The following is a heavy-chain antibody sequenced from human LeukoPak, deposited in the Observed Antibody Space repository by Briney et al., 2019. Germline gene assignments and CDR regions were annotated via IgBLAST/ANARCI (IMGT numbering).Heavy chain of an antibody. Sequence: PSETLSLTCTVSGGSISSYYWSWIRQPPGKGLEWIGSIYYSGSTYYNPSLKSRVTISVDTSKNQFSLKLSSVTAADTAVYYCARETYVDGGFDPWGQGTLVTVSS. D-gene: IGHD3-10*02. J-gene: IGHJ5*02. CDR1: GGSISSYY. CDR3: ARETYVDGGFDP. V-gene: IGHV4-59*12. CDR2: IYYSGST.